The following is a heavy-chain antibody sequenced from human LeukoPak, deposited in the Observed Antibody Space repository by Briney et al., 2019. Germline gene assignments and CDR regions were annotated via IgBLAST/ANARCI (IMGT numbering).Heavy chain of an antibody. J-gene: IGHJ4*02. V-gene: IGHV3-69-1*02. CDR1: GLTFTYSD. CDR3: ARNFDS. Sequence: GGSLRLSCVASGLTFTYSDFNWIRQAPGKGLEWLSTITRRSSNLYYADSVKGRFTTSRDDAKDSVCLQMENLRVEDTAIYYCARNFDSWGQGTLVTASS. CDR2: ITRRSSNL.